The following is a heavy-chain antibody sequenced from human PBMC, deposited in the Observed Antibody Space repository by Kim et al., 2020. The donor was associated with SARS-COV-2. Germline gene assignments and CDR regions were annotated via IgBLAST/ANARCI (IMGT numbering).Heavy chain of an antibody. V-gene: IGHV7-4-1*02. CDR1: GNTFTTSA. CDR2: ISTLTGNP. J-gene: IGHJ4*02. Sequence: ASVKVSCKTSGNTFTTSAVNWVRQAPGQGLEWMGWISTLTGNPTYGQGFTGRFVFSLDTSVSTAYLQISSLKAEDTAVYYCATNRWGSGYWGQGTLVTVS. CDR3: ATNRWGSGY. D-gene: IGHD7-27*01.